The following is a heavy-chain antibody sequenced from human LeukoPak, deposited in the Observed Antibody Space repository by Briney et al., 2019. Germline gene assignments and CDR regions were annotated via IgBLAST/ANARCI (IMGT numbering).Heavy chain of an antibody. D-gene: IGHD6-13*01. CDR2: ISSNGGST. V-gene: IGHV3-64D*06. Sequence: PGGSLRLSCSASGFTFSSYAMHWVRQAPRKGLEYVPAISSNGGSTYYADSVKGRFTISRDNSKNTLYLQMSSLRAEDTAVYYCVKGAARWYYFDYWGQGTLVTVSS. CDR3: VKGAARWYYFDY. CDR1: GFTFSSYA. J-gene: IGHJ4*02.